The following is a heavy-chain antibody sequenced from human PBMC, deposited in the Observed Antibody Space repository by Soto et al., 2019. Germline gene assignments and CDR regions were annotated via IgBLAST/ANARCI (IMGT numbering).Heavy chain of an antibody. CDR1: GASIRSFF. CDR3: ARPSGSYSYYYGMDV. V-gene: IGHV4-59*01. J-gene: IGHJ6*02. D-gene: IGHD1-26*01. CDR2: IYYSVST. Sequence: SETLSLTCTVSGASIRSFFWTWIRQPLGRGLEWIGNIYYSVSTNYNPSLKNRVTMSVDTSKNQFSLMLTSVTAADTAVYYCARPSGSYSYYYGMDVWGQGTTVTVSS.